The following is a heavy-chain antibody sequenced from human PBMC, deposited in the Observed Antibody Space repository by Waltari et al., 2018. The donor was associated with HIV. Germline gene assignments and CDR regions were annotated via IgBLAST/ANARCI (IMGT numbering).Heavy chain of an antibody. CDR1: GFSLRSYG. CDR2: IWYDGSKK. CDR3: ARGEGGYTYGYNWLDL. D-gene: IGHD1-26*01. Sequence: QVQVVESGGSLVQPGWSRRLSCVASGFSLRSYGMTWVRQAPGKGLEWVALIWYDGSKKYYGDSVKGRFTIFSDKSKNTVFLQMTRLRVEDTATYYCARGEGGYTYGYNWLDLWGQGTVVTVSS. V-gene: IGHV3-33*01. J-gene: IGHJ5*02.